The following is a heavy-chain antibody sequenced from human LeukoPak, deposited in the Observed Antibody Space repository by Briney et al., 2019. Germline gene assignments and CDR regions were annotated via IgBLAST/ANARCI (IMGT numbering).Heavy chain of an antibody. CDR1: GFTFSDYY. CDR3: ARSFGAARPDYYYYMDV. D-gene: IGHD6-6*01. J-gene: IGHJ6*03. Sequence: GSLRLSCAASGFTFSDYYMSWIRQAPGKGLEWVSYISSSGSTIYYADSVKGRFTISRDNAKNSLYLQMNSLRAEDTAVYYCARSFGAARPDYYYYMDVWGKGTTVTVSS. V-gene: IGHV3-11*04. CDR2: ISSSGSTI.